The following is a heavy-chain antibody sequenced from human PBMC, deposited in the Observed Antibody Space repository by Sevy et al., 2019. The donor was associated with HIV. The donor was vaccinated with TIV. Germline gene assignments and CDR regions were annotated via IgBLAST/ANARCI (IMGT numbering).Heavy chain of an antibody. CDR1: GYSFSTYA. CDR2: ISAVNGNA. Sequence: ASVKVSCKASGYSFSTYAIHWVRQAPGQRLEWLGWISAVNGNAKYSQMFQDRVTIIRDASATTTYMELKSLRSEDTAIYYCARDDGSGTHLEYWGQGTLVTVSS. V-gene: IGHV1-3*01. J-gene: IGHJ4*02. CDR3: ARDDGSGTHLEY. D-gene: IGHD3-10*01.